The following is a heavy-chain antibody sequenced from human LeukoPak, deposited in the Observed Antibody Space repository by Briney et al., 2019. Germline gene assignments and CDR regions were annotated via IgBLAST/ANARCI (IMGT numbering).Heavy chain of an antibody. D-gene: IGHD1-26*01. CDR2: IRSKAYGGTT. CDR3: TRGLAYSGSYWRRYYYYGMDV. J-gene: IGHJ6*02. CDR1: GFTFGDYA. V-gene: IGHV3-49*04. Sequence: GGSLRLSCTASGFTFGDYAMSWVRQAPGKGLEWVGFIRSKAYGGTTEYAASVKGRFTISRDDSKSIAYLQMNSLKTEDTAVYYCTRGLAYSGSYWRRYYYYGMDVWGQGTTVTVSS.